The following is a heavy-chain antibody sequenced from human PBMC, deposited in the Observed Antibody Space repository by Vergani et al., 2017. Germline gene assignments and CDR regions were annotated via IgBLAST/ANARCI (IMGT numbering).Heavy chain of an antibody. CDR3: ARGDYGANTALDS. CDR1: GFTFRAYW. J-gene: IGHJ4*02. V-gene: IGHV3-74*01. D-gene: IGHD4-23*01. CDR2: VNSDGDVT. Sequence: EVQLVESGGDLVQPGGSLRLSCAASGFTFRAYWMHWVRQTPGKGLVWVAHVNSDGDVTAYAASVKGRFTISRDNSMNTVFLEMKSLKVEDTAVYYCARGDYGANTALDSWGQGTLVTVSS.